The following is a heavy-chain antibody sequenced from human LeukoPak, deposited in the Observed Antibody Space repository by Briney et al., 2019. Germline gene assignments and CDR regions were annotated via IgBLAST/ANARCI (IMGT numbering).Heavy chain of an antibody. V-gene: IGHV1-18*01. CDR1: GYTFTSYG. CDR3: ARDGFEYYYDTSGYQFDY. CDR2: ISAYNGNT. Sequence: AASVKVSCKASGYTFTSYGISWVRQAPGQGLEWMGWISAYNGNTNYAQKLQGRVSMTTDTSTSTAYMGLRSLRSDDTAVYYCARDGFEYYYDTSGYQFDYWGQGTLVTVSS. J-gene: IGHJ4*02. D-gene: IGHD3-22*01.